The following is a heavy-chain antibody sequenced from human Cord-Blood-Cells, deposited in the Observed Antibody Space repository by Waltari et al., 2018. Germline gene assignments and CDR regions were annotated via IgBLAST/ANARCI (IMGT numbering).Heavy chain of an antibody. V-gene: IGHV1-2*04. Sequence: QVQLVQSGAEVKKPGASVKVSCKASGYTFTGYYMHWVRQAPGQGLEWMGWINPNSGGTNYAKKFQGWVTMTRDTSISTAYMELSRLRSDDTAVYYCARAGPTEPFDYWGQGTLVTVSS. J-gene: IGHJ4*02. D-gene: IGHD1-26*01. CDR2: INPNSGGT. CDR1: GYTFTGYY. CDR3: ARAGPTEPFDY.